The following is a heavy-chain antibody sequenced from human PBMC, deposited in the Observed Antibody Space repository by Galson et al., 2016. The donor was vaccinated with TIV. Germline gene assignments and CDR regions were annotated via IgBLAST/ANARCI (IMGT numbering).Heavy chain of an antibody. D-gene: IGHD5-24*01. CDR3: ARTVPETSRGY. Sequence: SLRLSCATSGVTVSNNYMSWVRQAPGKGLEWVSVMYSGGGTRYADSVKGRFTISRDNSKNTVYLQMNSLRGDDTAVYYCARTVPETSRGYWGQGTLVTVSS. V-gene: IGHV3-53*01. J-gene: IGHJ4*02. CDR2: MYSGGGT. CDR1: GVTVSNNY.